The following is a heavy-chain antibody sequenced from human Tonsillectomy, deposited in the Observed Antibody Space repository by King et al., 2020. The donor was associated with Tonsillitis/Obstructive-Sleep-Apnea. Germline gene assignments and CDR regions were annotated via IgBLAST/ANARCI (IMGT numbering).Heavy chain of an antibody. CDR2: IWYDGSNK. V-gene: IGHV3-33*01. Sequence: QVQLVESGGGVVQPGRSLRLSCAASGFTFSSYGMHWVRQAPGKGLEWVAVIWYDGSNKYHADSVKGRFTISRDNSKNTLYLQMNSLRAEDTAVYYCARDYGYYDILTGYFGTSTWGYFDYWGQGTLVTVSS. D-gene: IGHD3-9*01. J-gene: IGHJ4*02. CDR3: ARDYGYYDILTGYFGTSTWGYFDY. CDR1: GFTFSSYG.